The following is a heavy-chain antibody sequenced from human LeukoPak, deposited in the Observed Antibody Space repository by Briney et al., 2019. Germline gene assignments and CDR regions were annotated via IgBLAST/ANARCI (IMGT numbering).Heavy chain of an antibody. Sequence: PSETLSLTCTVSGGSISSSTYCWSWVRQPPGKGLEWIGCMYYSGNTYYSSSLKSRVTISLDTSKNQFSLKLSSVTAADTAVYFCARQCSSTSCYSYWGQGTLVTVSS. CDR3: ARQCSSTSCYSY. D-gene: IGHD2-2*01. CDR1: GGSISSSTYC. J-gene: IGHJ4*02. V-gene: IGHV4-39*01. CDR2: MYYSGNT.